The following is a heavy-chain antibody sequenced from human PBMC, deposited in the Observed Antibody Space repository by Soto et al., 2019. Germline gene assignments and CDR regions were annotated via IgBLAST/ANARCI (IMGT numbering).Heavy chain of an antibody. CDR1: GGSVSSGSYY. V-gene: IGHV4-61*01. Sequence: SEPLSLTCTVSGGSVSSGSYYWSWIRQPPGKGLEWIGYIYYSGSTNYNPSLKSRVTISVDTSKNQFSLKLSSVTAADTAVYYCARAPDFWSGYSSNWFDPWGQGTLVTVSS. J-gene: IGHJ5*02. D-gene: IGHD3-3*01. CDR3: ARAPDFWSGYSSNWFDP. CDR2: IYYSGST.